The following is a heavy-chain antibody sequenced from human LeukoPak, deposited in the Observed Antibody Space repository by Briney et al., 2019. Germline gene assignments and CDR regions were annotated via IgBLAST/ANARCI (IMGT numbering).Heavy chain of an antibody. CDR1: GFTVSTNY. CDR2: IYSGGST. J-gene: IGHJ6*02. Sequence: GGSLRLSCAASGFTVSTNYLSWVRQAPGKGLEWVSVIYSGGSTYYAGSVRGRFTISRDNSKNTLYLQMNSLRAEDTAVYYCARDFGGVWGQGTTVTVSS. CDR3: ARDFGGV. V-gene: IGHV3-53*01. D-gene: IGHD2-15*01.